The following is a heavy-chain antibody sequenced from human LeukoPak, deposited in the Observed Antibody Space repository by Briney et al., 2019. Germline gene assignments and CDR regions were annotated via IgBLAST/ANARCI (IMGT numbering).Heavy chain of an antibody. CDR1: GFSFIHSW. CDR3: TTEPRD. CDR2: IKSKKDGWAI. V-gene: IGHV3-15*01. J-gene: IGHJ4*02. Sequence: GSLRLSCAASGFSFIHSWMRWVRQAPGKGLEWVGRIKSKKDGWAIDYAAPVNGRFTISRDDSKNMVYLQISSLKTEDTAVYYCTTEPRDWGQGTLVTVSS.